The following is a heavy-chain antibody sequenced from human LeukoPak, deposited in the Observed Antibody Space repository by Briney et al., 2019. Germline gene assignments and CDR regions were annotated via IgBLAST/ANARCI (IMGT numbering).Heavy chain of an antibody. Sequence: GGSLRLSCAASGFTFSSYGMHWVRQAPGKGLEWVAFIRYDGSNKDYADSVKGRFAISRDDSKNTLYLQMDSLRAEDTAVYYCARDVSAENGGWYEVFDYWGQGTLVTVSS. CDR2: IRYDGSNK. D-gene: IGHD6-19*01. CDR1: GFTFSSYG. J-gene: IGHJ4*02. V-gene: IGHV3-30*02. CDR3: ARDVSAENGGWYEVFDY.